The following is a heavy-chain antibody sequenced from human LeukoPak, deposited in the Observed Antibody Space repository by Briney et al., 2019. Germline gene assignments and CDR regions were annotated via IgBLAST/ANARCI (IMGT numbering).Heavy chain of an antibody. V-gene: IGHV3-23*01. CDR3: AKDLRNGGFVHYFDY. D-gene: IGHD3-16*01. CDR1: GFTFSSYA. J-gene: IGHJ4*02. CDR2: ISGSGGST. Sequence: GGSLRLSCAASGFTFSSYAMSWVRQAPGKGLEWVSAISGSGGSTYYADSVKGRFTISRDNSKNTLYLQMNSLRAEDTAVYYCAKDLRNGGFVHYFDYWGQGTLVTVSS.